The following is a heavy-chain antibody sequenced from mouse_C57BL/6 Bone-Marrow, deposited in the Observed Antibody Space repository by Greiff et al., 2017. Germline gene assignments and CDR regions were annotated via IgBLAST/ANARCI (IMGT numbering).Heavy chain of an antibody. V-gene: IGHV1-62-2*01. D-gene: IGHD2-1*01. CDR1: GYTFTEYT. J-gene: IGHJ2*01. CDR3: ERHEECYYGNQYYFDY. Sequence: QVQLKQSGAELVKPGASVKLSCKASGYTFTEYTIHWVKQRSGQGLEWIGWFYPGSGSIKYNEKFKDKDTLTADKSSSTVYMELSRLTSEDSAVXFCERHEECYYGNQYYFDYWGQGTILTVSS. CDR2: FYPGSGSI.